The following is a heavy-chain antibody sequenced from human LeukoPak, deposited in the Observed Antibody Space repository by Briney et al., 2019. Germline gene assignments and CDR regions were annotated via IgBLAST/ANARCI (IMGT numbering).Heavy chain of an antibody. Sequence: PGGSLRHSCAASGFAFGTYWMTWVRQAPGKGLEWVANIKIDGTEKRYADSVKGRFTISRDNAKNSLYLQMSSLRAEDTAVYYCARRVVGGTDYFDYWGQGTLVTVSS. D-gene: IGHD1-26*01. V-gene: IGHV3-7*01. CDR1: GFAFGTYW. J-gene: IGHJ4*02. CDR3: ARRVVGGTDYFDY. CDR2: IKIDGTEK.